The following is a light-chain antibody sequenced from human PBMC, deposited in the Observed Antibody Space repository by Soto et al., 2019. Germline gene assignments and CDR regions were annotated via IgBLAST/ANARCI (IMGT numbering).Light chain of an antibody. CDR1: RSNIGSNT. CDR3: AAWDDSLNGHVV. Sequence: QSVLTQPPSASGTPGQRLTISCSGSRSNIGSNTVNWYQQLPGTAPKLLIYSNNQRPSGVPDRFSGSKSGTSASLAISGLQSEDEADYYCAAWDDSLNGHVVFGGRTQLTVL. J-gene: IGLJ2*01. CDR2: SNN. V-gene: IGLV1-44*01.